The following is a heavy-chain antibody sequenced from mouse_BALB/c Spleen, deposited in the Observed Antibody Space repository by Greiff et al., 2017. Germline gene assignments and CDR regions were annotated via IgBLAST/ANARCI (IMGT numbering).Heavy chain of an antibody. V-gene: IGHV14-1*02. CDR1: GFNIKDYY. D-gene: IGHD2-3*01. CDR2: IDPENGNT. CDR3: ATYDGYSWFAY. J-gene: IGHJ3*01. Sequence: VQLQQSGAELVRPGALVKLSCKASGFNIKDYYMHWVKQRPEQGLEWIGWIDPENGNTIYDPKFQGKASITADTSSNTAYLQLSSLTSEDTAVYYCATYDGYSWFAYWGQGTLVTVSA.